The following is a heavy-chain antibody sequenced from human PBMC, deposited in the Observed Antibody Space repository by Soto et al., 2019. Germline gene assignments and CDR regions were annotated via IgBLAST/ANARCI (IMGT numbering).Heavy chain of an antibody. V-gene: IGHV3-30-3*01. J-gene: IGHJ3*02. CDR3: ASVLRYFDWFRSTPRNDAFDI. CDR1: GFTFSSYA. Sequence: GGSLRLSCAASGFTFSSYAMHWVRQAPGKGLEWVAVISYDGSNKYYADSVKGRFTISRDNSKNTLYLQMNSLRAEDTAVYYCASVLRYFDWFRSTPRNDAFDIWGQGTMITVSS. CDR2: ISYDGSNK. D-gene: IGHD3-9*01.